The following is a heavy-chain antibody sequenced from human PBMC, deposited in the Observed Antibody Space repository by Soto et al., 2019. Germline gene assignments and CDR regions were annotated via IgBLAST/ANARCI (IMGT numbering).Heavy chain of an antibody. J-gene: IGHJ4*02. CDR3: AAPLAVEMVL. CDR1: GFTFSSYW. Sequence: GGSLRLSCAASGFTFSSYWMHWVRQAPGKGLVWISHINSDGSMTTYADSVKGRFTISRDNAKSELYLQMNSLRAEDTAVYYCAAPLAVEMVLWGRGTLVTVSS. D-gene: IGHD2-8*01. V-gene: IGHV3-74*03. CDR2: INSDGSMT.